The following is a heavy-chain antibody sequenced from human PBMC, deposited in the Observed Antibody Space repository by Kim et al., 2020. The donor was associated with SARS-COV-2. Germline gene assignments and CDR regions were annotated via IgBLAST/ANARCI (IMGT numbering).Heavy chain of an antibody. V-gene: IGHV3-74*01. Sequence: GGSLRLSCTVSGFTFSTYWMHWVRQAPGKGLVWVSRMDPDGNTINYADSVKGRFTISRDNAMNTLYLQMTSLRDEDTALYYCVRGTIAPAGTDYWGRGTLVTVSP. CDR2: MDPDGNTI. D-gene: IGHD6-13*01. CDR3: VRGTIAPAGTDY. CDR1: GFTFSTYW. J-gene: IGHJ4*02.